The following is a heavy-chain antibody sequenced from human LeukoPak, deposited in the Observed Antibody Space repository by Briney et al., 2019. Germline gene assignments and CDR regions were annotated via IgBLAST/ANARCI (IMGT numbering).Heavy chain of an antibody. CDR1: GFTFSDYY. D-gene: IGHD4-17*01. Sequence: GGSLRLSCAASGFTFSDYYMTLIRQAPGKGLAWLSFMSSRSTTMYYADSVKGRFTISRDNAKNSLYLQMNSLRAEDTAVYYCARVPDYGDYDWYFDHWGQGTLVTVSS. V-gene: IGHV3-11*01. CDR2: MSSRSTTM. J-gene: IGHJ4*02. CDR3: ARVPDYGDYDWYFDH.